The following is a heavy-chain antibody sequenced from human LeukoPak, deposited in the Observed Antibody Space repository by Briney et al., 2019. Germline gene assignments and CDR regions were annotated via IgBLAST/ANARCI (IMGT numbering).Heavy chain of an antibody. CDR2: NYWNDDK. D-gene: IGHD3-16*01. V-gene: IGHV2-5*01. CDR3: AHRLGNYGKPWDF. Sequence: SGPTLVNPTQTLTLTYTFSGFSLNTAPVGVGWIRQPPGKALEWLALNYWNDDKRYSPSLQTRLTVSKDTSANQVVLTMTNMDPVDTAIYYCAHRLGNYGKPWDFWGQGILVTVSS. CDR1: GFSLNTAPVG. J-gene: IGHJ4*02.